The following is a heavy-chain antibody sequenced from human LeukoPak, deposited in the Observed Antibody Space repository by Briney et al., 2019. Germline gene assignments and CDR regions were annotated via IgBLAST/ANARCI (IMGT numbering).Heavy chain of an antibody. CDR3: AELGITMIGGV. V-gene: IGHV3-48*03. D-gene: IGHD3-10*02. J-gene: IGHJ6*04. CDR1: GFTFNNHN. CDR2: ISGSGDAI. Sequence: GGSLRLSCVASGFTFNNHNMDWVRQAPGKGLEWISYISGSGDAIFYADSVKGRFTISRDNAKNSLYLQMNSLRAEDTAVYYCAELGITMIGGVWGKGTTVTIPS.